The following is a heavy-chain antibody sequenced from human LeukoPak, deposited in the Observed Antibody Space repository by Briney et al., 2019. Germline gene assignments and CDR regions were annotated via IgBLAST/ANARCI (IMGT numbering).Heavy chain of an antibody. CDR3: ARDPIDTAMGYYYYYMDV. CDR1: GGSISSYY. D-gene: IGHD5-18*01. V-gene: IGHV4-59*01. J-gene: IGHJ6*03. Sequence: SETLSLTCTVSGGSISSYYWSWIRQPPGKGLEWIGYIYYSGSTNYNPSLKSRVTISVDTSKNQFSLKLSSVTAADTAVYYCARDPIDTAMGYYYYYMDVWGKGTTITVSS. CDR2: IYYSGST.